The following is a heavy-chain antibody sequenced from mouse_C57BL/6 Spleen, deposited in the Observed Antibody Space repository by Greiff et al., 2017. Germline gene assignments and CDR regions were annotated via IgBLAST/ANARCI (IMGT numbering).Heavy chain of an antibody. V-gene: IGHV3-1*01. Sequence: EVMLVESGPGMVKPSQSLSLTCTVTGYSITSGYDWHWIRHFPGNKLEWMGYISYSGSTNYNPSLKSRISITHDTSKNHFFLKLNSVTTEDTATYYCARNWAYYAMDYWGQGTSVTVSS. J-gene: IGHJ4*01. D-gene: IGHD4-1*01. CDR3: ARNWAYYAMDY. CDR1: GYSITSGYD. CDR2: ISYSGST.